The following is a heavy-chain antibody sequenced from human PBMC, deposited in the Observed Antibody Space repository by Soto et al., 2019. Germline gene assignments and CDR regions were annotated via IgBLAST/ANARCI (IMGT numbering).Heavy chain of an antibody. J-gene: IGHJ5*02. D-gene: IGHD2-15*01. CDR1: GGSSSMSSYY. CDR3: ARRVVVVGNNWFDP. V-gene: IGHV4-39*01. Sequence: LXLTCSVSGGSSSMSSYYWGWIRQPPGKGLEWIGSIYYSGSTYYNPSLKSRVTISVDTSKNQFSLKLSSVTAADTAVYYCARRVVVVGNNWFDPWGQGTLVTVSS. CDR2: IYYSGST.